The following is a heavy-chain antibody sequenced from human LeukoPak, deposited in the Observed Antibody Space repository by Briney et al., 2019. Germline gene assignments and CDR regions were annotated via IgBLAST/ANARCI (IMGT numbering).Heavy chain of an antibody. CDR2: ISSSSYI. Sequence: GGSLRLSCAASGFTFSSYSMNWVRQAPGKGLEWVSSISSSSYIYYADSVKGRFTISRDNAKNSLYLQMNSLRAEDTAVYYCARGEWGYCSSTSCYSHYWGQGTLVTVSS. CDR1: GFTFSSYS. V-gene: IGHV3-21*01. CDR3: ARGEWGYCSSTSCYSHY. D-gene: IGHD2-2*01. J-gene: IGHJ4*02.